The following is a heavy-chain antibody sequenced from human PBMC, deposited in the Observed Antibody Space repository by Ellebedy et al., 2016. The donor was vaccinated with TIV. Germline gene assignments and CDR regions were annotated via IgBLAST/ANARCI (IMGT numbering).Heavy chain of an antibody. CDR1: GGSISSYY. D-gene: IGHD3-22*01. V-gene: IGHV4-34*01. CDR3: ARVGEIYSYDSSTLGGAFDI. CDR2: INHSGST. Sequence: SETLSLXCTVSGGSISSYYWSWIRQPPEKGLEWIGEINHSGSTNYNPSLKSRVTVSIDTSKIQFSLKLSSVTAADTAVYYCARVGEIYSYDSSTLGGAFDIWGQGTMVTVSS. J-gene: IGHJ3*02.